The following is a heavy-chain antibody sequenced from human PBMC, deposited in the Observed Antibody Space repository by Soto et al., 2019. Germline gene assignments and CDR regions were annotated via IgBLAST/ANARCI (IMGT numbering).Heavy chain of an antibody. D-gene: IGHD2-15*01. CDR1: GFTFSSYW. J-gene: IGHJ5*02. CDR2: INSDGSST. Sequence: GGSLGLSCAAYGFTFSSYWMHWVRQAPGKGLVWVSRINSDGSSTSYADSVKGRFTISRDNAKNTLYLQMNSLRAEDTAVYYCAREPRYCSGGSCYDPWGQGTLVTVSS. CDR3: AREPRYCSGGSCYDP. V-gene: IGHV3-74*01.